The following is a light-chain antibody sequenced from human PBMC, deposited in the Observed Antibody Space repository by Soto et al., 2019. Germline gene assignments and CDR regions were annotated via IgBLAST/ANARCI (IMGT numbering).Light chain of an antibody. Sequence: EIVVTQSPCTLSLSPGERATLSCRASQSVSTRYLAWFQQRPGQAPRLLIYGAYTRATGIPARFSGSGSGTDFTLTISSLQSEDFAVYYCQQYNNWPPITFGQGTRLEIK. V-gene: IGKV3-15*01. CDR1: QSVSTRY. CDR2: GAY. CDR3: QQYNNWPPIT. J-gene: IGKJ5*01.